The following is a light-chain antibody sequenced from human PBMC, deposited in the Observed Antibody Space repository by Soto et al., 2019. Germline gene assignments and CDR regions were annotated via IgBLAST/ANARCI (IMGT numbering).Light chain of an antibody. CDR3: SSYTSSSIWV. V-gene: IGLV2-14*01. CDR2: EVS. Sequence: QSALTQPASVSGSPGQSMTISCTGTSSDVGGYNYVSWYQQHPDKAPKLMIYEVSNRPSGVSNRFSGSKSGNTASLTISGLQAEDEADYYCSSYTSSSIWVFGGGTKLTVL. CDR1: SSDVGGYNY. J-gene: IGLJ3*02.